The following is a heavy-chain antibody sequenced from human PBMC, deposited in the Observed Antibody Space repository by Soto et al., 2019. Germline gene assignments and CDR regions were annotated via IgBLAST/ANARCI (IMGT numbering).Heavy chain of an antibody. CDR1: EFTFSSYW. CDR3: ASTRIAVAGFDY. Sequence: EVQLVESGGGLVQPGGSLRLSCAASEFTFSSYWMHWVRQAPGKGLVWVSRINSDGTATIYADSVKGRITISRDNAKNTLYLQMNSLRADDTAVYYCASTRIAVAGFDYWGQGTLVAVSS. J-gene: IGHJ4*02. V-gene: IGHV3-74*01. D-gene: IGHD6-19*01. CDR2: INSDGTAT.